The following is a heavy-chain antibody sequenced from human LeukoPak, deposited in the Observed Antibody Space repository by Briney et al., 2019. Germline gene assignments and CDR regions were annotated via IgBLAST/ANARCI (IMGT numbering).Heavy chain of an antibody. J-gene: IGHJ4*02. Sequence: QPGGSLRLSCAASGFTFSSYAMSWVRQAPGRGLEWISGITGSGGNTYYADSVKGRFTISRDNSKNTLYLEMSSLRAEDTAIYYCARTHRSIAAAGTLGEFDYWGQGTLVTVSS. CDR3: ARTHRSIAAAGTLGEFDY. V-gene: IGHV3-23*01. CDR2: ITGSGGNT. CDR1: GFTFSSYA. D-gene: IGHD6-13*01.